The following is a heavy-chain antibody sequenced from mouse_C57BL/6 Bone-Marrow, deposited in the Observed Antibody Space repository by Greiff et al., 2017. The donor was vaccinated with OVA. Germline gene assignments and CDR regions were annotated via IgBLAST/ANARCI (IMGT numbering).Heavy chain of an antibody. J-gene: IGHJ1*03. CDR3: ARDDYYRYFDF. CDR1: GFTFSDFY. Sequence: EVKLVESGGGLVQSGRSLRLSCATSGFTFSDFYMEWVRQAPGKGLEWIAASRNKANDYTTEYSASVKGRFIVSRDTSQSILYLQLNALRAEDTAIYYCARDDYYRYFDFWGTGTTVTVSS. V-gene: IGHV7-1*01. CDR2: SRNKANDYTT.